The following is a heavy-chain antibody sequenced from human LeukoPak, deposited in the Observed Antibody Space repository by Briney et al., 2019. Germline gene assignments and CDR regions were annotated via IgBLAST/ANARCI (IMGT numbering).Heavy chain of an antibody. CDR3: ARDQRCSGGSCYSRPYYYYGMDV. Sequence: GGSLRLSCAASGFTFSSYWMSWVRQAPGKGREWVANIKQDGSEKYYVDSVKGRFTISRDKAKNSLYLQMHSLRAEDTAVYYCARDQRCSGGSCYSRPYYYYGMDVWGQGTTVTVSS. D-gene: IGHD2-15*01. V-gene: IGHV3-7*01. CDR1: GFTFSSYW. CDR2: IKQDGSEK. J-gene: IGHJ6*02.